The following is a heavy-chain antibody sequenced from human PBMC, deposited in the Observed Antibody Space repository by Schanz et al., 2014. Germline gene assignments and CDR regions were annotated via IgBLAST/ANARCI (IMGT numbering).Heavy chain of an antibody. CDR3: AKVRYSSGWRGDYFDE. D-gene: IGHD6-25*01. CDR2: ISASGGDT. CDR1: GFTFSSYA. J-gene: IGHJ4*02. V-gene: IGHV3-23*04. Sequence: EVQLVESGGGLVKPGGSLRLSCAASGFTFSSYAMSWVRQAPGKGLEWVSAISASGGDTYYADSVKGRFTISRDNSKNTLYLQMNSLRAEDTAVYYCAKVRYSSGWRGDYFDEWGQGTLVTVAS.